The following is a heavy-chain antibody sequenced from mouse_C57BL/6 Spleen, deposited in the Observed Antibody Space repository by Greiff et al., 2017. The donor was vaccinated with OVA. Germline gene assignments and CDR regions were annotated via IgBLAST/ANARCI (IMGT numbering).Heavy chain of an antibody. J-gene: IGHJ2*01. CDR3: ARGGVYYDGMRVFDY. CDR2: IYPGDGDT. D-gene: IGHD1-1*01. Sequence: VQLQQSGAELVKPGASVKISCKASGYAFSSYWMNWVKQRPGKGLEWIGQIYPGDGDTNYNGKFKGKATLTADKSSSTAYMQLSSLTSEDSAVYFCARGGVYYDGMRVFDYWGQGTTLTVSS. CDR1: GYAFSSYW. V-gene: IGHV1-80*01.